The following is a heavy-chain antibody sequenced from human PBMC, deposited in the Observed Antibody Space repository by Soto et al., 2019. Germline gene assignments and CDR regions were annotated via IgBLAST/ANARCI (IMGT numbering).Heavy chain of an antibody. D-gene: IGHD5-12*01. CDR2: TYITGTT. J-gene: IGHJ3*02. V-gene: IGHV4-4*07. CDR1: GGSISSHY. Sequence: PSETLSLTCTVSGGSISSHYWSCIRQPAGKELEWIGRTYITGTTSYNPSLKSRVSMSLDSSRNQFSLKLSSVTAADTAVYYCARDGGYTGYEQGNPFDIWGQGTKVTVSS. CDR3: ARDGGYTGYEQGNPFDI.